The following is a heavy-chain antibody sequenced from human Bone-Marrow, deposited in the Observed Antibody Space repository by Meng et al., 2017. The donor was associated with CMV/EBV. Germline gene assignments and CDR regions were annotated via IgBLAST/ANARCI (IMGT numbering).Heavy chain of an antibody. CDR3: ARDFSSSWDGFQDY. CDR1: GFTFSSYG. D-gene: IGHD6-13*01. V-gene: IGHV3-30*02. J-gene: IGHJ4*02. CDR2: IRYDGSNK. Sequence: GGSLRLSCAASGFTFSSYGMHWVRQAPGKGLEWVAFIRYDGSNKYYADSVKGQFTISRDNSKNTLYLQMNSPRAEDTAVYYCARDFSSSWDGFQDYWGQGTLVTVSS.